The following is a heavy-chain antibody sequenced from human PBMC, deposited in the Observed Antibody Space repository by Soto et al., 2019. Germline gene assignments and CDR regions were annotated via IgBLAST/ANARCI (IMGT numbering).Heavy chain of an antibody. Sequence: ASVNVSCKASGGTFSSYAISWVRQAPGQGLEWMGGIIPIFGTANYAQKFQGRVTITADESTSTAYMELSSLRSEDTAVYYCARGASGSGSYYYYYYYYMDVWGKGTTVTVSS. J-gene: IGHJ6*03. V-gene: IGHV1-69*13. CDR3: ARGASGSGSYYYYYYYYMDV. CDR1: GGTFSSYA. D-gene: IGHD3-10*01. CDR2: IIPIFGTA.